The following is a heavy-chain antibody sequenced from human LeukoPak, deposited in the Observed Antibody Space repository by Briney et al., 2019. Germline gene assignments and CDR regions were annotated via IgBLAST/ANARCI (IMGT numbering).Heavy chain of an antibody. J-gene: IGHJ6*02. CDR3: ARDPSSYYYGMDV. CDR1: GSSISSYY. CDR2: IHYSGST. V-gene: IGHV4-59*01. Sequence: PSETLSLTCTVSGSSISSYYWSWIRQPPGKGLEWIGYIHYSGSTNYNPSLKSRVTISVDTSKNQFSLKLSSVTAADTAVYFCARDPSSYYYGMDVWGQGTTVTVSS. D-gene: IGHD6-6*01.